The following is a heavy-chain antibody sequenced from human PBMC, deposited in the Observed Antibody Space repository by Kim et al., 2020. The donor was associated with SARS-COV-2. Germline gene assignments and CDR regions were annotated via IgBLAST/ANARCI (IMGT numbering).Heavy chain of an antibody. V-gene: IGHV3-9*01. J-gene: IGHJ3*02. D-gene: IGHD3-22*01. Sequence: GGSLRLSCAASGFTFDDYAMHWVRQAPGKGLEWVSGISWNSGSIGYADSVKGRFTISRDNAKNSLYLQMNSLRAEDTALYYCAKDITQGHYDGVGAFDIWGQGTMVTVSS. CDR3: AKDITQGHYDGVGAFDI. CDR2: ISWNSGSI. CDR1: GFTFDDYA.